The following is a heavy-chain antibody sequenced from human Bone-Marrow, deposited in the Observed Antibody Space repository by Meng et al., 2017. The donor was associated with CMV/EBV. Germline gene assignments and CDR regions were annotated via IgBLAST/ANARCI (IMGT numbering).Heavy chain of an antibody. Sequence: GESLKISCAASGFTFSSYSMNWVRQAPGKGLEWVSSISSSSSYIYYADSVKGRFTISRDNSKNTLYLQMNSLRAEDTAVYYCARGESGYPLYYYYGMDVWGQGTTVTVSS. CDR1: GFTFSSYS. J-gene: IGHJ6*02. CDR3: ARGESGYPLYYYYGMDV. CDR2: ISSSSSYI. D-gene: IGHD3-22*01. V-gene: IGHV3-21*04.